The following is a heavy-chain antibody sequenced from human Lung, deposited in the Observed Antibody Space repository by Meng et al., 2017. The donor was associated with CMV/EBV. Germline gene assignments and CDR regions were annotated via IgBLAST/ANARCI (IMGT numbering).Heavy chain of an antibody. J-gene: IGHJ5*02. V-gene: IGHV5-51*01. CDR1: GYSFTSYW. Sequence: GEXXKISCKGSGYSFTSYWIGWVRQMPGKGLEWMGIIYPGDSDTRYSPSFQGQVTISADKSISTAYLQWSSLKASDTAMYYCARSGYCSSTSCDNWFDPWXQGTLVIVSS. CDR2: IYPGDSDT. D-gene: IGHD2-2*03. CDR3: ARSGYCSSTSCDNWFDP.